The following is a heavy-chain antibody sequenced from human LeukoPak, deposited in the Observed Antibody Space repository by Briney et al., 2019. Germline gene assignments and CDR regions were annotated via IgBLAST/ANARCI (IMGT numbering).Heavy chain of an antibody. V-gene: IGHV3-23*01. CDR2: ISGSGGST. CDR3: ARDSRYYYDKDY. D-gene: IGHD3-22*01. J-gene: IGHJ4*02. Sequence: GGSLRLSCAASGFTFSSYAMSWVRQAPGKGLEWVSAISGSGGSTYYADSVKGRFTISRDNAKNSLYLQMNSLRAEDTAVYYCARDSRYYYDKDYWGQGTLVTVSS. CDR1: GFTFSSYA.